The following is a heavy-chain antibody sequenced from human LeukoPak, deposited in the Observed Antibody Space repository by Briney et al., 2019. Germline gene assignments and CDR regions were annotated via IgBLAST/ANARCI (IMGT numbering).Heavy chain of an antibody. CDR2: ISSSSSTI. V-gene: IGHV3-48*02. J-gene: IGHJ4*02. Sequence: PGGSLRLSCAASGFTFSSYSMNWVRQAPGKGPEWVSYISSSSSTIYYADSVKGRFTISRDNAKNSLYLQMNSLRDEDTAVYYCARPINRYIVVVPAAQGRSFDYWGQGTLVTVSS. D-gene: IGHD2-2*01. CDR1: GFTFSSYS. CDR3: ARPINRYIVVVPAAQGRSFDY.